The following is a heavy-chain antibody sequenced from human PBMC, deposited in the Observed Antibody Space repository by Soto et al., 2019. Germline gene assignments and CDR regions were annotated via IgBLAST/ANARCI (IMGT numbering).Heavy chain of an antibody. CDR1: GFTFSSYW. CDR3: ALILATTGSFDN. J-gene: IGHJ4*02. V-gene: IGHV3-74*01. D-gene: IGHD5-12*01. CDR2: INSDGSST. Sequence: GGSLRLSCAASGFTFSSYWMHWVRQTPGKGLVWVSRINSDGSSTNYADSVKGRFTISRDNAKNTLYLQMNSLRAEDTAVYYCALILATTGSFDNWGQGTLVTVSS.